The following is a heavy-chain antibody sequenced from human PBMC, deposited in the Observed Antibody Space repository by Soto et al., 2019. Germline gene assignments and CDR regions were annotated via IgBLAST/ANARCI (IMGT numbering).Heavy chain of an antibody. CDR2: NNPNGGYT. CDR3: TRADSDVVILPDVRPLFDL. Sequence: QVQLVQSGAEVKKPGASVKVSCKTSGYDFFKYNMHWVRQAPGQGLEWMGVNNPNGGYTRHAQKFQGRVIMTRDTSSKIVYMELSGLTSEDTAMYYCTRADSDVVILPDVRPLFDLWGQGALVTVSS. V-gene: IGHV1-46*01. J-gene: IGHJ4*02. D-gene: IGHD2-21*02. CDR1: GYDFFKYN.